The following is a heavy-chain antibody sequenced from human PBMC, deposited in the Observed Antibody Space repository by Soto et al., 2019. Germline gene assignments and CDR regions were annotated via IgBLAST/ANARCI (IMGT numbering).Heavy chain of an antibody. CDR1: GFTFSSYG. V-gene: IGHV3-30*18. J-gene: IGHJ4*02. CDR3: AKDQPYYDFWSGQYNFDY. CDR2: ISYDGSNK. Sequence: QVQLVESGGGVVQPGRSLRLSCAASGFTFSSYGMHWVRQAPGKGLEWVAVISYDGSNKYYADSVKGRFTISRDNSKNTLYLQMNSVRAEDTAVYYCAKDQPYYDFWSGQYNFDYWGQGTLVTVSS. D-gene: IGHD3-3*01.